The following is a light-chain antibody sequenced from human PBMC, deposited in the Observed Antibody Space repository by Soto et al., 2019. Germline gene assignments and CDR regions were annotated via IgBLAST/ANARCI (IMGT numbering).Light chain of an antibody. CDR1: QSVSSY. CDR2: DAS. V-gene: IGKV3-11*01. CDR3: QQRSNWPPRIT. J-gene: IGKJ4*01. Sequence: EIVLSQAPATLSLPPGERDTHSCRASQSVSSYLAWYQQKPCQAPRLLIYDASNRATGIPARFSVSGSGTDFTLTISSLEPEDFAVYYCQQRSNWPPRITFGGG.